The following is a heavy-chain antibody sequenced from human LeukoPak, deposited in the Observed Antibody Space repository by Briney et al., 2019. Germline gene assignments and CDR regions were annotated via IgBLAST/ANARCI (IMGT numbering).Heavy chain of an antibody. D-gene: IGHD2-2*01. CDR3: AKARVGYCSSTSCFGFDI. V-gene: IGHV3-30*04. CDR2: ISFHGTDT. Sequence: GGSLRLSCAASGFTFISYAIHWVRQAPGKGLEWVAVISFHGTDTFYADSVKGRFTISRDNSKNTLYLQMNSLRAEDTAVYYCAKARVGYCSSTSCFGFDIWGQGTMVTVSS. CDR1: GFTFISYA. J-gene: IGHJ3*02.